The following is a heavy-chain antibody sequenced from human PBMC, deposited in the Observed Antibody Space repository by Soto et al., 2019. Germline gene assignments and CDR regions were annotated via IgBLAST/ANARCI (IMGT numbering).Heavy chain of an antibody. J-gene: IGHJ4*02. D-gene: IGHD3-22*01. CDR3: SRGTYYPQSSGLHADY. Sequence: RLSCATSGFMFNDYAMYWVRQAPGQGLEWVAMISSDGNHQFYVDNVRGRFTVSRDNSKNTLNLQMNSLRPEDTAVYYCSRGTYYPQSSGLHADYWGPGTVVTVSS. CDR2: ISSDGNHQ. CDR1: GFMFNDYA. V-gene: IGHV3-30*03.